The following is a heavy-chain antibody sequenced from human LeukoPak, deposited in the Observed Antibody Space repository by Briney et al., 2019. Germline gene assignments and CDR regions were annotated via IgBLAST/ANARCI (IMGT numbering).Heavy chain of an antibody. CDR2: ISSSSSTV. Sequence: GGSLRLFCSASGFTFSSYSLNWVRQAPGKDLEWVSYISSSSSTVYYADSVKGRFTISRDNAKNSLYLQMNSLRDEDTAVYYCARHSGYDSWGYWNDPWGQGTLVTVSS. V-gene: IGHV3-48*02. CDR1: GFTFSSYS. D-gene: IGHD5-12*01. J-gene: IGHJ5*02. CDR3: ARHSGYDSWGYWNDP.